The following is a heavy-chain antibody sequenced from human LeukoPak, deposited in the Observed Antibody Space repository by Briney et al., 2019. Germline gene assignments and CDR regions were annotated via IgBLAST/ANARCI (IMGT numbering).Heavy chain of an antibody. Sequence: SETLSLTCAVYGGSFSGYYWSWIRQPPGKGLEWIREINHSGSTNYNPSLKSRVTISVDTSKNQFSLKLSSVTAADTAVYYCARGGWIQLWPLGYWGQGTLVTVSS. V-gene: IGHV4-34*01. CDR1: GGSFSGYY. CDR2: INHSGST. CDR3: ARGGWIQLWPLGY. D-gene: IGHD5-18*01. J-gene: IGHJ4*02.